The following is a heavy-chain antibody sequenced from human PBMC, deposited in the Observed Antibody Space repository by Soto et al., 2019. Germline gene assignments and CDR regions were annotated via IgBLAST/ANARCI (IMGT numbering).Heavy chain of an antibody. V-gene: IGHV4-31*03. D-gene: IGHD3-22*01. J-gene: IGHJ4*02. CDR3: ARGYDSSGLFDY. CDR1: GGSISSGGYY. CDR2: IYSSGST. Sequence: SETLSLTCTVSGGSISSGGYYWSWIRQHPGKGRERVGYIYSSGSTYYNPSRKSRVTISVDTSKNQFSLKLSSVTAADTAVYYCARGYDSSGLFDYWGQGTLVTVSS.